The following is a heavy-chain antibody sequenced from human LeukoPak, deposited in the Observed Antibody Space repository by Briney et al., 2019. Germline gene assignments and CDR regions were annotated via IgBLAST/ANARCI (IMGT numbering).Heavy chain of an antibody. CDR3: ARHAGNKGSSSLIGY. CDR1: GGSIRSYY. D-gene: IGHD6-6*01. CDR2: IYYSGST. J-gene: IGHJ4*02. V-gene: IGHV4-59*08. Sequence: PSETLSLTCTVSGGSIRSYYWSWFRQPPGKGLEGIAYIYYSGSTNYNPSLKSQVTISLDTSKNQHSLNLRSVTATDTAVYYCARHAGNKGSSSLIGYWGQGTLVTVSS.